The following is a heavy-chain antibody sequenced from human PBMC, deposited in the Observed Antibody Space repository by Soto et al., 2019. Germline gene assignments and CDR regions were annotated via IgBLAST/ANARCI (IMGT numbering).Heavy chain of an antibody. V-gene: IGHV1-3*01. J-gene: IGHJ3*02. CDR1: GYTFTSYA. D-gene: IGHD3-22*01. CDR3: ARDSSFYYGSSGYYPDAFEI. Sequence: ASVKVSCKASGYTFTSYAMHWVRQAPGQRLEWMGWINAGNGNTKYSQKFQGRVTITRDTSASTAYMELSSLRSDDTAVYYCARDSSFYYGSSGYYPDAFEIWGQGTMVTVSS. CDR2: INAGNGNT.